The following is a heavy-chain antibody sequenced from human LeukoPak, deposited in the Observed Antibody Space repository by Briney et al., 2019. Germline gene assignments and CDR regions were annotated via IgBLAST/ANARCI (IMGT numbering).Heavy chain of an antibody. CDR2: IYPGDSDT. CDR3: ARFITMVRGATYYYYYMDV. D-gene: IGHD3-10*01. V-gene: IGHV5-51*01. Sequence: GESLKISCKGSGYSFTSYWIGWVRQMPGKGLEWMGIIYPGDSDTRYSPSFQGQVTISADKSISTAYLQWSSLKASDTAMYYCARFITMVRGATYYYYYMDVWGQGTTVTISS. CDR1: GYSFTSYW. J-gene: IGHJ6*03.